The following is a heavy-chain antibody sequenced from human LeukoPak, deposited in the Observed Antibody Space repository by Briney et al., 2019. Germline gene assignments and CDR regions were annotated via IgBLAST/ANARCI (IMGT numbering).Heavy chain of an antibody. CDR1: GYTFTGYY. D-gene: IGHD1-26*01. CDR2: INPNSGGT. V-gene: IGHV1-2*04. J-gene: IGHJ4*02. Sequence: ASVKVSFTASGYTFTGYYMHWVRQAPGQGLEWMGWINPNSGGTNYAQKFQGWVTMTRDTSISTAYMELSRLRSDDTAVYYCARAWDSGSYYDGGLFDYWGQGTLVTVSS. CDR3: ARAWDSGSYYDGGLFDY.